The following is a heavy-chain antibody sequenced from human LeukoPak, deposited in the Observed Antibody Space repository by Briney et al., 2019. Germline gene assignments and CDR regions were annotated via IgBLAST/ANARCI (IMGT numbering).Heavy chain of an antibody. V-gene: IGHV4-30-4*07. CDR2: IYYSGST. CDR3: ARGIIRHYGQIAAIDY. CDR1: GGSISSGGYS. Sequence: KPSETLSLTCAVSGGSISSGGYSWSWIRQPPGKGLEWIGYIYYSGSTYYNPSLKSRVTISVDTSKNQFSLKLSSVTAVDTAVYYCARGIIRHYGQIAAIDYWGQGTLVTVSS. D-gene: IGHD6-25*01. J-gene: IGHJ4*02.